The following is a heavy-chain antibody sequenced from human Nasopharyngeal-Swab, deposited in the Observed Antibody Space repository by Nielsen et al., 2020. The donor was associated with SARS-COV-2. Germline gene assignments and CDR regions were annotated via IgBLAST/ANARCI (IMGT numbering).Heavy chain of an antibody. J-gene: IGHJ4*02. Sequence: GESLKNSCADSGFTFPSYAMHWVRQAPGKGLEWVAVISYDGKNKYYADSVKGRFTISRDNSKNTLYLQMNSLRAGDTAIYFCAKARGSSSEFDHWGQGTLVTVSS. D-gene: IGHD6-6*01. CDR1: GFTFPSYA. CDR3: AKARGSSSEFDH. CDR2: ISYDGKNK. V-gene: IGHV3-30*04.